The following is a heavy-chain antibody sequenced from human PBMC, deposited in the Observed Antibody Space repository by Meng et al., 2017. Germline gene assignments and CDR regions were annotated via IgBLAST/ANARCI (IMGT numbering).Heavy chain of an antibody. CDR1: GYNFPDYY. Sequence: QGQRGQLGGEVKKPGASVKVSCKPSGYNFPDYYIHWVRRAPGQGLEWMGRINPKSGDTHYAQKFQARVTMTGDTSISTAYMELSGLRSDDTAMYYCARDEDISAAGKLFGDYWGQGTLVTVSS. V-gene: IGHV1-2*06. D-gene: IGHD6-25*01. J-gene: IGHJ4*02. CDR2: INPKSGDT. CDR3: ARDEDISAAGKLFGDY.